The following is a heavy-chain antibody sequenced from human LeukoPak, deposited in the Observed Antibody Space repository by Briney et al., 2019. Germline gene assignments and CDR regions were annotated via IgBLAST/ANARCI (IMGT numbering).Heavy chain of an antibody. J-gene: IGHJ4*02. D-gene: IGHD1-1*01. Sequence: GFLRLSCTASGFTFSTYSMNWVRQARGKGPEWLSYVSSSSGTIYYADSVKGRFTISRDNGKNSLYLQMNSLRAQDTAVYYCAREYNGFDYWGQGTLVTVSS. CDR2: VSSSSGTI. CDR1: GFTFSTYS. V-gene: IGHV3-48*01. CDR3: AREYNGFDY.